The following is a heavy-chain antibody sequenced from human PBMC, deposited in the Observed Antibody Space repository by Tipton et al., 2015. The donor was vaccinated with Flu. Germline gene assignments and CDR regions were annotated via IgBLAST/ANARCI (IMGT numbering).Heavy chain of an antibody. CDR1: GGSLSSYF. V-gene: IGHV4-4*07. CDR2: VYSSGST. Sequence: LRLSCTVSGGSLSSYFWSWIRQPAGKGLEWIGRVYSSGSTDYSPSLKSRATISLDTSKNQFSLNLSSVTAADTAVYYCARKRTGRPFDIWGQGTMVTVS. D-gene: IGHD3-10*01. CDR3: ARKRTGRPFDI. J-gene: IGHJ3*02.